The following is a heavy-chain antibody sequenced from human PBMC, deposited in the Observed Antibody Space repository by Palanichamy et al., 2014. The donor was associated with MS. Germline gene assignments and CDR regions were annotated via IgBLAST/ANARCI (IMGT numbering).Heavy chain of an antibody. CDR1: GGSINSYY. CDR2: IYYSGST. D-gene: IGHD7-27*01. J-gene: IGHJ2*01. CDR3: ALSKLGWYFDL. V-gene: IGHV4-59*01. Sequence: QVQLQESGPGLVKPSETLSLTCTVSGGSINSYYWSWIRQPPGKGLEWIGYIYYSGSTNYNPSLKSRVTISVDTSKNQFSLKLSSVTAADTAVYYCALSKLGWYFDLWGRGTLVTVSS.